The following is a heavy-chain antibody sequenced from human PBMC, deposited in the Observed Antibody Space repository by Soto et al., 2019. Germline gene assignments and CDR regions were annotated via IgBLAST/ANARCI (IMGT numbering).Heavy chain of an antibody. J-gene: IGHJ4*02. CDR2: IIPIFGTA. CDR3: ARGKIPDHIVVVVAALDY. D-gene: IGHD2-15*01. V-gene: IGHV1-69*13. CDR1: GGTFSSYA. Sequence: GASVKVSCKASGGTFSSYAISWVRQAPGQGLEWMGGIIPIFGTANYAQKFQGRVTITADESTSTAYMELSSLRSEDTAVYYCARGKIPDHIVVVVAALDYWGQGTLVTVSS.